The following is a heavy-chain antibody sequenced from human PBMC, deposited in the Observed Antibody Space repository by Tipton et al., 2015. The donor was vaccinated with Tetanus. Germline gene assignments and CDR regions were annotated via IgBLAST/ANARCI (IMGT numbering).Heavy chain of an antibody. V-gene: IGHV1-2*02. J-gene: IGHJ6*02. CDR2: IDPNSGGT. Sequence: QLVQSGAEVKKPGASVKVSCKASGYTFTHYGVNWVRQAPGQGLEWMGWIDPNSGGTVYAQKLQGRVTMTRDTSISTAYMELRSLRSDDTAVYYCARDRGDYIYYGMDVWGPGTTVTVS. CDR3: ARDRGDYIYYGMDV. CDR1: GYTFTHYG. D-gene: IGHD3-22*01.